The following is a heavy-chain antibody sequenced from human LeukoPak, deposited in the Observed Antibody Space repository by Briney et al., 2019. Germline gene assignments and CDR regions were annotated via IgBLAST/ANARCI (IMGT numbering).Heavy chain of an antibody. D-gene: IGHD5-18*01. CDR3: ARDGGYSDY. V-gene: IGHV1-69*04. CDR1: GGTFSSYA. CDR2: IIPILGIA. Sequence: APVKVSCKASGGTFSSYAISWVRQAPGQGLEWMGRIIPILGIANYAQKFQGRVTITADKSTSTAYMELSSLRSEDTAVYYCARDGGYSDYWGQGTLVTVSS. J-gene: IGHJ4*02.